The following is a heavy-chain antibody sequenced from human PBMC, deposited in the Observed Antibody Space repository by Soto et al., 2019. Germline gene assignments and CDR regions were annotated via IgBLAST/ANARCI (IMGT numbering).Heavy chain of an antibody. CDR1: GYTFTSYG. D-gene: IGHD6-19*01. Sequence: ASVKVSCKASGYTFTSYGISWVRQAPGQGLEWMGWISAYNGNTNYAQKLQGRVTMTTDTSTSTAYMELRSLRSDDTAVYYCARDREAVDFYFSWFDPWGQGTLVTVSS. CDR3: ARDREAVDFYFSWFDP. J-gene: IGHJ5*02. CDR2: ISAYNGNT. V-gene: IGHV1-18*01.